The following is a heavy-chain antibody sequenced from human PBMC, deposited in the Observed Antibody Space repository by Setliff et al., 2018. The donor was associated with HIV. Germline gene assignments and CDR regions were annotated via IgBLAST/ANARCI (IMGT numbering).Heavy chain of an antibody. V-gene: IGHV4-34*01. D-gene: IGHD3-22*01. CDR3: AREKGYSDTRGHYYGGVFEN. Sequence: SETLSLTCAVYGGSFSGYYWSWIRQPPGKGLEWIGEINHSGSTGYNPSLKSRVTISVDTSKNQLSLKLRSVTAADTAVYYCAREKGYSDTRGHYYGGVFENCGQGTLVTVSS. J-gene: IGHJ4*02. CDR1: GGSFSGYY. CDR2: INHSGST.